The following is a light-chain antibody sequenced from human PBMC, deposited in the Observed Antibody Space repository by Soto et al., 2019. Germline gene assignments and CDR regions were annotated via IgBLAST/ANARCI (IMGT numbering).Light chain of an antibody. Sequence: EIALTQSRGTLSLSPGERATRACRASQSVSSSYLAWYQQKPGQAPRLLIYGASSRATGIPDRFTGSGSGTDFTLTISSLEPEDFAVYYCHQYGSSPPDTFGQGTKLEIK. CDR3: HQYGSSPPDT. CDR2: GAS. J-gene: IGKJ2*01. V-gene: IGKV3-20*01. CDR1: QSVSSSY.